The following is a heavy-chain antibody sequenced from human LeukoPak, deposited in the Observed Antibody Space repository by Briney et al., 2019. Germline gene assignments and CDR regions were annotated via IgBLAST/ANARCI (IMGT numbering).Heavy chain of an antibody. CDR2: MSPNSGST. V-gene: IGHV1-8*01. J-gene: IGHJ3*01. CDR3: ARGRHNNC. D-gene: IGHD1-1*01. Sequence: ASVKVSCKASGYTFTSYDISWVRQAPGQGLEWMGWMSPNSGSTGYAQKFQGRVIMTRNTSISTAYMELSSLRSEDTAVYYCARGRHNNCWGQGTMVTVSS. CDR1: GYTFTSYD.